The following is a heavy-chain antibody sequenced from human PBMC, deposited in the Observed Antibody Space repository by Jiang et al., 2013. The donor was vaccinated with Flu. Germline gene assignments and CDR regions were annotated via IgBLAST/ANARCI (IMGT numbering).Heavy chain of an antibody. V-gene: IGHV4-4*02. J-gene: IGHJ6*02. Sequence: QLVESGPGLVKPSGTLSLTCAVSGGSISGSNWWTWVRQAPGKGLEWIGEIFHGGNTNYNPSLKSRVTISVDKSKNQFSLSLSSVTAADTAMYYCAGAGASSWYPHPYGLEVWGQGTTVTVSS. CDR3: AGAGASSWYPHPYGLEV. CDR2: IFHGGNT. D-gene: IGHD6-13*01. CDR1: GGSISGSNW.